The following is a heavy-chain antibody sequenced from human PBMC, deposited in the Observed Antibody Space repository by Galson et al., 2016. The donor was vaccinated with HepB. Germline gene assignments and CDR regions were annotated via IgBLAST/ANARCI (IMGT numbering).Heavy chain of an antibody. CDR1: GFTFSSFG. CDR2: ISSDGNNK. D-gene: IGHD2-15*01. Sequence: SLRLSCAASGFTFSSFGMHWVRQAPGKGLEWVAVISSDGNNKYLADSVKGRFTISRDNSENTLYLQMNSLRAEDTAVYYCATPLGYCSGGTCYGGYFYGMDVWGQGTTVIVSS. CDR3: ATPLGYCSGGTCYGGYFYGMDV. V-gene: IGHV3-30*03. J-gene: IGHJ6*02.